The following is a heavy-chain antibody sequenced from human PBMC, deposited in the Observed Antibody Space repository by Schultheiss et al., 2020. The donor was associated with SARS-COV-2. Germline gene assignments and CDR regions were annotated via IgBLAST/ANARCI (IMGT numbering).Heavy chain of an antibody. V-gene: IGHV3-23*01. Sequence: GGSLRLSCAASGFTLRNYAMGWVRQTPGKGLEWVSTICRNIGTTYYADSMKGRFTISRDNSKNTLYLQMNGLRPDDTAVYFCAKRTLYSSGGWYPDCWGQGTVVTVAS. CDR1: GFTLRNYA. CDR3: AKRTLYSSGGWYPDC. CDR2: ICRNIGTT. D-gene: IGHD6-19*01. J-gene: IGHJ4*02.